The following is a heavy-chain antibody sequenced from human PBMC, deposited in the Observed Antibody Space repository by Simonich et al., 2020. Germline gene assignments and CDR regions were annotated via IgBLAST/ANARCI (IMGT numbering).Heavy chain of an antibody. CDR3: ARSSDLLNWNDGPYY. V-gene: IGHV1-2*02. CDR2: INPNRSGT. D-gene: IGHD1-1*01. J-gene: IGHJ4*02. Sequence: QVQLVQSGAEVKKPGASVKVSCKASGYPFTGYYMNWVRQAPGQGLEWRGCINPNRSGTNNDKKFQGRVTMTSDTSISTAYMELSRLRSDDTAVYYCARSSDLLNWNDGPYYWGQGTLVTVSS. CDR1: GYPFTGYY.